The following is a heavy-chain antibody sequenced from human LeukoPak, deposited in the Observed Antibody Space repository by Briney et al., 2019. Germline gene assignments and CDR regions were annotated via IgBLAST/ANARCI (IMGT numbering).Heavy chain of an antibody. V-gene: IGHV3-30*04. J-gene: IGHJ4*02. Sequence: GRSLRLSCAASGFTFSSYAMHWVRQAPGKGLEWVAVISYDGSNKYYADSVKGRFTISRDNSKNTLYLQMNSLRAEDTAVYYCARALHYDILTGKDYWGQGTLVTVSS. D-gene: IGHD3-9*01. CDR1: GFTFSSYA. CDR3: ARALHYDILTGKDY. CDR2: ISYDGSNK.